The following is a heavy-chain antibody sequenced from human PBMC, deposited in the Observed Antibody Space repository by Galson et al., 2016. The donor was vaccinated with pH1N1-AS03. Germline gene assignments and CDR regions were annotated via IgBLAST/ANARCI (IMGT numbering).Heavy chain of an antibody. CDR1: GYIFTSYW. D-gene: IGHD5-24*01. J-gene: IGHJ4*02. CDR3: ARQVRDGYNDYFDY. V-gene: IGHV5-51*01. CDR2: IYPGDSDT. Sequence: QSGAEVKKPGESLKISCKTSGYIFTSYWVAWVRHMPGKGLEWMGIIYPGDSDTRYSPSFQGQVTISADRSIHPAYLQWSSLMASDTAIYYCARQVRDGYNDYFDYWGQGILVTVSS.